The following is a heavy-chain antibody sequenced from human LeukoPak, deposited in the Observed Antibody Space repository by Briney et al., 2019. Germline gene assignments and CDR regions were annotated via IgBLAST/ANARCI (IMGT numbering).Heavy chain of an antibody. J-gene: IGHJ4*02. CDR2: INTYNGDT. CDR3: ARDGNDILTVVDY. CDR1: GYTFTTYY. D-gene: IGHD3-9*01. V-gene: IGHV1-18*04. Sequence: ASVKVSCKASGYTFTTYYLHWVRQAPGQGLEWMGWINTYNGDTNYAQKLQGRVTMTTDTSTGTAYMELRSLRSDDTAVYYCARDGNDILTVVDYWGQGTLVTVSS.